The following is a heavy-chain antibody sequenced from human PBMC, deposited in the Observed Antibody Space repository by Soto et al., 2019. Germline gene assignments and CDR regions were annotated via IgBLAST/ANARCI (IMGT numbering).Heavy chain of an antibody. J-gene: IGHJ5*02. CDR1: GFTFSSYS. V-gene: IGHV3-48*01. CDR2: ISSSSSTI. CDR3: ARHPERIAEIGWFGP. Sequence: GGSLSLSCAASGFTFSSYSMNWVRQAPGRGLEWVSYISSSSSTIYYADSVKGRFTISRDNAKNSRYLQMNSLRAEDTAVYYCARHPERIAEIGWFGPWGQGTLVTVSS. D-gene: IGHD6-13*01.